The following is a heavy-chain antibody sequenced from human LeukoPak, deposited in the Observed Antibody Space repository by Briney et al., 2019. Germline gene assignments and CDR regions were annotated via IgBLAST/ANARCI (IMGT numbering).Heavy chain of an antibody. Sequence: PSETLSLTCAVYGGSFSSYYWSWIRQPPGKGLEWIGEINHSGSTNYNPSLKSRVTISVDTSKNQFSLKLSSVTAADTAVYYCARGTLYGEYVFDYWGQGTLVTVSS. CDR2: INHSGST. J-gene: IGHJ4*02. CDR3: ARGTLYGEYVFDY. CDR1: GGSFSSYY. D-gene: IGHD4-17*01. V-gene: IGHV4-34*01.